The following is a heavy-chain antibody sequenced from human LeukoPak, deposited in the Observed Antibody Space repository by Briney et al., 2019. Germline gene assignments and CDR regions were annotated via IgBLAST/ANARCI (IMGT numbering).Heavy chain of an antibody. J-gene: IGHJ6*02. Sequence: ASVKVSCKASGYTFTSYAMHWVRQAPGQRLEWMGWINAGNGNTKYSQKFQGRVTITRDTSASTAYMELSSLRSEDTAVYYCAREEPSYYYYYGMDVWGQGTTVTVSS. CDR1: GYTFTSYA. V-gene: IGHV1-3*01. CDR3: AREEPSYYYYYGMDV. CDR2: INAGNGNT.